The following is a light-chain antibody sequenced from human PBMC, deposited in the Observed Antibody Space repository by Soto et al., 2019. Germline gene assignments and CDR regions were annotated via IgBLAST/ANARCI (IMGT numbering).Light chain of an antibody. CDR1: QSVSTN. J-gene: IGKJ1*01. Sequence: EVVLTQSPATRSLSPGERASLSCRASQSVSTNLAWYQQKPGQAPSLLIYGASTRATGIPARFSGSGSATEFTLTISSLQSEDFAVYYCQQYNDWPPWTFGQGTKVEIK. CDR3: QQYNDWPPWT. CDR2: GAS. V-gene: IGKV3D-15*01.